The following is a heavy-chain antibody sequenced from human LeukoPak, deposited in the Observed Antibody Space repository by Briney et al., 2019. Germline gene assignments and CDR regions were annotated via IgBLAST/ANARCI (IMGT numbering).Heavy chain of an antibody. CDR3: ARRDKPAYYGSGSSYLDY. V-gene: IGHV4-34*01. J-gene: IGHJ4*02. CDR2: INHSGST. D-gene: IGHD3-10*01. CDR1: GGSFSGYY. Sequence: SETLSLTCAVYGGSFSGYYWSWIRQPPGKGLEWIGEINHSGSTNYNPSLKSRVTISVDTSKNQFFLKLSSVTAADTAVYYCARRDKPAYYGSGSSYLDYWGQGTLVTVSS.